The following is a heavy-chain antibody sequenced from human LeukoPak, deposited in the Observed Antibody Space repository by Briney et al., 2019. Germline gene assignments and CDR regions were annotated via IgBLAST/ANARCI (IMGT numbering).Heavy chain of an antibody. D-gene: IGHD3-16*01. Sequence: GGSLRLSCAASGFSFRDYTMHWVRQAPGQGLEWLSLITRDGGSTFYADSVKGRFTIYRDTSKSSLFLHMNSLRTEDSAMYYCATERFRYFDYWGQGTLVTVSS. CDR3: ATERFRYFDY. V-gene: IGHV3-43*01. J-gene: IGHJ4*02. CDR2: ITRDGGST. CDR1: GFSFRDYT.